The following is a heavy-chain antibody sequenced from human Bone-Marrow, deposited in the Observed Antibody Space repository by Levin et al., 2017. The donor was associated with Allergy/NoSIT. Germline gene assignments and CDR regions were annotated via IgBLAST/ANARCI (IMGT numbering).Heavy chain of an antibody. V-gene: IGHV4-39*07. CDR3: ARDLSRDNWGGLDV. D-gene: IGHD3-16*01. J-gene: IGHJ6*02. CDR1: GDSVRSGSYY. Sequence: SQTLSLTCIVSGDSVRSGSYYWAWIRQPPGKGLEWIGNIYYSGNTDYSPSLKNRVTISVDTSKNQFSLRLSSVTAADTAVYYCARDLSRDNWGGLDVWGRGTTVIVSS. CDR2: IYYSGNT.